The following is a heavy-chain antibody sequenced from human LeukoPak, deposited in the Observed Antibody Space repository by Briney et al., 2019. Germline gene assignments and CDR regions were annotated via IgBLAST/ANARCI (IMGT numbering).Heavy chain of an antibody. CDR3: ARAYGDYSWSGGMDV. CDR2: IIPIFGTA. J-gene: IGHJ6*02. D-gene: IGHD4-17*01. Sequence: SVKVSCKASGGTFSSYAISWVRQAPGQGLEWMGGIIPIFGTANYAQKFQGRVTITADESTSTAYMELSSLRSEDTAVYYCARAYGDYSWSGGMDVWGQGTTVTVSS. CDR1: GGTFSSYA. V-gene: IGHV1-69*13.